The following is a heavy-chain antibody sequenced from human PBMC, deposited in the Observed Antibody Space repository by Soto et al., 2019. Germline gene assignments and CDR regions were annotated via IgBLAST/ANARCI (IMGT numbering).Heavy chain of an antibody. V-gene: IGHV4-39*01. D-gene: IGHD2-2*01. CDR3: ARHAEPAAATLFDY. CDR2: IYYSGST. Sequence: PSETLSLTCTVSGGSISSSSYYWGWIRQPPGKGLEWIGSIYYSGSTYYNPSLKSRVTISVDTSKNQFSLKLSSVTAADTAVYYCARHAEPAAATLFDYWGQGTLVTSPQ. J-gene: IGHJ4*02. CDR1: GGSISSSSYY.